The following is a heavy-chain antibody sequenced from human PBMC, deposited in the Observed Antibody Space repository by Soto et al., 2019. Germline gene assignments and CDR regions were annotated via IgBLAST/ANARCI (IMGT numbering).Heavy chain of an antibody. J-gene: IGHJ6*02. CDR1: GGTFSSYA. D-gene: IGHD1-26*01. CDR3: AREERWSSWEDYYYYGMDV. V-gene: IGHV1-69*10. Sequence: ASVKVSCKASGGTFSSYAISWVRQAPGQGLEWMGGIIPILGIANYAQKFQGRVTITADKSTSTAYMELSSLRSEDTAVYYCAREERWSSWEDYYYYGMDVWGQGTTVTVSS. CDR2: IIPILGIA.